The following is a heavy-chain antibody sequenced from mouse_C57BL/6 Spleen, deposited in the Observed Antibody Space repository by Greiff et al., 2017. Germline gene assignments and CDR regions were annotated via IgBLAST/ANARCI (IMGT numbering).Heavy chain of an antibody. CDR3: ARERGITTVVDFDY. Sequence: QVQLKQSGPELVKPGASVKISCKASGYAFSSSWMNWVKQRPGKGLEWIGRIYPGDGDTNYNGKFKGKATLTADKSSSTAYMQLSSLTSEDSAVYFCARERGITTVVDFDYWGQGTTLTVSS. J-gene: IGHJ2*01. CDR2: IYPGDGDT. D-gene: IGHD1-1*01. CDR1: GYAFSSSW. V-gene: IGHV1-82*01.